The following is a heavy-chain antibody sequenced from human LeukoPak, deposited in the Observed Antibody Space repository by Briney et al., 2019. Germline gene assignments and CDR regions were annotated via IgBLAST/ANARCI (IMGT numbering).Heavy chain of an antibody. V-gene: IGHV1-8*02. CDR3: ARGIYYDSSGYYYFDY. Sequence: ASVKVSCKASGYTFTSYDINWVRQATGQGLEWMGWMNPNSGNTGYAQKFQGRVTMTRNTSISTAYMELSSLRSEDTAVYYCARGIYYDSSGYYYFDYWGQGTLVTVSS. J-gene: IGHJ4*02. CDR2: MNPNSGNT. D-gene: IGHD3-22*01. CDR1: GYTFTSYD.